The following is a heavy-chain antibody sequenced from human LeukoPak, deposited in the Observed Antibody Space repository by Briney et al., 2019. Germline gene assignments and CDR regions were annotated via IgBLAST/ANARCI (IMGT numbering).Heavy chain of an antibody. V-gene: IGHV3-53*01. CDR2: IYSGGST. J-gene: IGHJ6*03. CDR3: ARDPSYYYMDV. CDR1: GFTVSSNY. Sequence: TGGSLRLSCAASGFTVSSNYMSWVRQAPGKGLEWVSVIYSGGSTYDADSVKGRFTISRDNSKNTLYLQMNSLRAEDTAVYYCARDPSYYYMDVWGKGTTVTVSS.